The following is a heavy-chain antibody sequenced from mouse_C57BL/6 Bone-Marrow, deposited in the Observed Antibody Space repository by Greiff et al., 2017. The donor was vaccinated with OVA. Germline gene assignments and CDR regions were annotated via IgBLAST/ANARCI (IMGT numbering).Heavy chain of an antibody. CDR3: ARRATTVVAPDY. CDR2: INPSNGGT. CDR1: GYTFTEYT. J-gene: IGHJ2*01. V-gene: IGHV1-53*01. Sequence: QVQLQQSGAELVKPGASVKLSCKASGYTFTEYTIHWVKQRPGQGLEWIGNINPSNGGTNYNEKFKSKATLTVDKSSSTAYMQLSSLTSEDSAVYYCARRATTVVAPDYWGQGTTLTVSS. D-gene: IGHD1-1*01.